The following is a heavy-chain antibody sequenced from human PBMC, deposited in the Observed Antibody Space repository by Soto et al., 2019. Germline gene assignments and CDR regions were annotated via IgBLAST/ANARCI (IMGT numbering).Heavy chain of an antibody. CDR3: ARHNGPLYVGYYYDREV. V-gene: IGHV4-39*01. D-gene: IGHD3-16*01. CDR2: IHYSGYT. Sequence: QLQLQESGPGLVKPSETLSLTCTVSGGSISSSSYYWGWIRQPPGKGLEWIGSIHYSGYTYYNPSLKSRVTISVDTSNNQFSLKLSSVPAADTALYYCARHNGPLYVGYYYDREVWGQGTTVTVSS. J-gene: IGHJ6*02. CDR1: GGSISSSSYY.